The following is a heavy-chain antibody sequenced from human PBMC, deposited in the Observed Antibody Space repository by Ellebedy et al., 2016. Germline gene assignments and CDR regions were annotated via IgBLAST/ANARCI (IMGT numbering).Heavy chain of an antibody. CDR2: IYFSGDT. V-gene: IGHV4-39*07. CDR1: GGSISSGY. J-gene: IGHJ4*02. D-gene: IGHD4/OR15-4a*01. Sequence: SETLSLTCTVSGGSISSGYWGWIRQPPGQGLEWIGSIYFSGDTHYSLSLKSRLTISLEASRTQFSLILTSMTAADTAVYYCVRGRAKNDYWGQGTLVTVSS. CDR3: VRGRAKNDY.